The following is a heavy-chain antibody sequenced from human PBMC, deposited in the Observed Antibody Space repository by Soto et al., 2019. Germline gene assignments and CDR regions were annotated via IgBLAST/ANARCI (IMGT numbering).Heavy chain of an antibody. Sequence: DALSLTSNVSGNSISTFYCGLIMRSPLKELEWVGYVYYTGSTNYNPSRKSRVTISVDRSKHQCALKLPSANVADTAVYYCARRRTVRNYSDDSSDYFFFFDYWGQGTQVPVSS. V-gene: IGHV4-59*01. CDR2: VYYTGST. CDR3: ARRRTVRNYSDDSSDYFFFFDY. CDR1: GNSISTFY. D-gene: IGHD3-22*01. J-gene: IGHJ4*02.